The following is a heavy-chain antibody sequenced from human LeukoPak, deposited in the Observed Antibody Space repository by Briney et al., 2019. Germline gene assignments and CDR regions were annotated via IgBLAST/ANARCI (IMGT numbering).Heavy chain of an antibody. CDR1: GFTFSNYA. D-gene: IGHD1-26*01. V-gene: IGHV3-23*01. CDR3: AKEVGATSDGLYFDY. Sequence: PGGSLRLSCVASGFTFSNYAMSWVRQAPGKGLEWVSAISGSGGSTYYGDSVKGRFTISRDNSKNTLYLQMNSLRAEDTAVYYCAKEVGATSDGLYFDYWGQGTLVTVSS. J-gene: IGHJ4*02. CDR2: ISGSGGST.